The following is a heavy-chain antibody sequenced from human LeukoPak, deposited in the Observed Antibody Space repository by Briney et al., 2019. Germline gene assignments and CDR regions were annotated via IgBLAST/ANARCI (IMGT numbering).Heavy chain of an antibody. J-gene: IGHJ4*02. CDR3: ARGRASSL. CDR2: INHSGST. V-gene: IGHV4-34*01. Sequence: SSETLSLTCAVYGGSFSGYYWSWIRQPPGKGLEWIGEINHSGSTNYNPSLKGRVTISVDTSKNQFSLKLSSVTAADTAVYYCARGRASSLWGQGTLVTVSS. CDR1: GGSFSGYY. D-gene: IGHD2/OR15-2a*01.